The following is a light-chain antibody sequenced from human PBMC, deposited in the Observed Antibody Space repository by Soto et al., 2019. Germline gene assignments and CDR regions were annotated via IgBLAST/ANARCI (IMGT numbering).Light chain of an antibody. CDR2: WAS. J-gene: IGKJ2*01. Sequence: DIVMTQSPDSLAVSLGERATINCKSSQSVLYSSNNKNYLAWYQQRPGQPPKLLIYWASTRESGVPDRFSGSGSGTDFTLTITSLQAEEVAVYYFQQYESTPPTFGQGTKLEIK. CDR1: QSVLYSSNNKNY. V-gene: IGKV4-1*01. CDR3: QQYESTPPT.